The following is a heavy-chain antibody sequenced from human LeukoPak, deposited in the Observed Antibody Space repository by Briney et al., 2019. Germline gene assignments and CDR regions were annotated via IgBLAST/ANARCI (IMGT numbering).Heavy chain of an antibody. Sequence: SETLSLTCALYGGSFFGYYWSWLRQPPGKGLEWIGEINHSGSTNYNPSLKSRVTISVDTSKNQFSLKLSSVTAADTAVYYCAREVLISLGTFDYWGQGTLVTVSS. J-gene: IGHJ4*02. CDR2: INHSGST. CDR1: GGSFFGYY. CDR3: AREVLISLGTFDY. V-gene: IGHV4-34*01. D-gene: IGHD3-16*01.